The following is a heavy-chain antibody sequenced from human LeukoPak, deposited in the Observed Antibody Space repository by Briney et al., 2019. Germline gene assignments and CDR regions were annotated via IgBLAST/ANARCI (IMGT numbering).Heavy chain of an antibody. J-gene: IGHJ4*02. CDR2: IKSDGSST. CDR3: VAGLDY. CDR1: GFTFSSYW. V-gene: IGHV3-74*01. Sequence: TGGSLRLSCAASGFTFSSYWMHWVRQAPGKGLVWVSRIKSDGSSTSYADSVKGRFTISRGNAKNTLYLQMNSLRVEDAAVYYCVAGLDYWGQGTLVTVSS. D-gene: IGHD3-10*01.